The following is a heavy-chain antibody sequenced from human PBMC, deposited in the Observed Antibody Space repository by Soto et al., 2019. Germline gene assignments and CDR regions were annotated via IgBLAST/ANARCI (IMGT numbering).Heavy chain of an antibody. CDR1: GFTFSSYG. Sequence: GGSLRLSCAASGFTFSSYGMHWVRQAPGKGLEWVAVISYDGSNKYYADSVKGRFTISRDNSKNTLYLQMNSLRAEDTAVYYCAKGAVAGTLDFDYWGQGTLVTVSS. CDR3: AKGAVAGTLDFDY. CDR2: ISYDGSNK. J-gene: IGHJ4*02. D-gene: IGHD6-19*01. V-gene: IGHV3-30*18.